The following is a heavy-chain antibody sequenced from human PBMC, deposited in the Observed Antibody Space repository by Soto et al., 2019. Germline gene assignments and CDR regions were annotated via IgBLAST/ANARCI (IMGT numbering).Heavy chain of an antibody. CDR2: IIPIFGTA. CDR1: GGTFSSYA. CDR3: ARDPGGGRDGYNVGAFDI. Sequence: QVQLVQSGAEVKKPGSSVTVSCKASGGTFSSYAISWVRQAPGQGLEWMGGIIPIFGTANYAQKFQGRVTIPADESTSTAYMELSSLRSADTAVYYCARDPGGGRDGYNVGAFDIWGQGTMVTVSS. V-gene: IGHV1-69*01. J-gene: IGHJ3*02. D-gene: IGHD3-16*01.